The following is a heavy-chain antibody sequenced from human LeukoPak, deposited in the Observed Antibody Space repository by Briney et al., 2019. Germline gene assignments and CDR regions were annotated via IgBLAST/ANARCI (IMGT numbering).Heavy chain of an antibody. CDR1: GFTFSDYY. CDR2: ISSSGSTI. D-gene: IGHD2/OR15-2a*01. CDR3: ARDPERFLY. J-gene: IGHJ4*02. Sequence: PGGSLRLSCEASGFTFSDYYMSWIRQAPGKGLEWVSYISSSGSTIFYAVSVKGRFTISRDNAKKSLYLQMDSLRAEDTAVYYCARDPERFLYWGQGTLVTVSS. V-gene: IGHV3-11*01.